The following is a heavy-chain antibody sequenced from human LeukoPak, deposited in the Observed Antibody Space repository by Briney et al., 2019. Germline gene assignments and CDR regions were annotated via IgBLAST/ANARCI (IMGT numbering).Heavy chain of an antibody. CDR2: IHGEGSFT. Sequence: GGSLRLSCAASGFTFSSYEMNWVRQAPGKGLMWVSHIHGEGSFTNYADSVKGRFTISRDNAKNTLYLQMNSLRAEDTAVYYCARGKGIGGTDYWGQGTLVTVSS. D-gene: IGHD6-13*01. CDR3: ARGKGIGGTDY. V-gene: IGHV3-74*01. J-gene: IGHJ4*02. CDR1: GFTFSSYE.